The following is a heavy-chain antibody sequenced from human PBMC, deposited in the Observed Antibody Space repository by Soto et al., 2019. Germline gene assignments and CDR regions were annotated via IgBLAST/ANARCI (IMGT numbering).Heavy chain of an antibody. V-gene: IGHV4-59*08. D-gene: IGHD6-13*01. J-gene: IGHJ6*03. CDR3: ARHPYSSSWRNYYYYMDV. Sequence: PSDTLSLTCTVSGGSISSYYWSWIRQPPGKGLEWIGYIYYSGSTNYNPSLKSRVTISVDTSKNQFSLKLSSVTAADTAVYYCARHPYSSSWRNYYYYMDVWGKGTTVTVSS. CDR1: GGSISSYY. CDR2: IYYSGST.